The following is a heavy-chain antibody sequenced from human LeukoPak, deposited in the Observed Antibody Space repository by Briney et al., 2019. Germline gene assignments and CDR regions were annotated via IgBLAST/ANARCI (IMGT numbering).Heavy chain of an antibody. CDR3: AKVPRRLPRFSDYYYYMDV. J-gene: IGHJ6*03. D-gene: IGHD3-16*01. CDR2: IRYDGSNK. Sequence: GGSLRLSCAASGFTFSSYGMHWVRQAPGKGLEWVAFIRYDGSNKYYADSVKGRFTIPRDNSKNTLYLQMNSLRAEDTAVYYCAKVPRRLPRFSDYYYYMDVWGKGTTVTVSS. V-gene: IGHV3-30*02. CDR1: GFTFSSYG.